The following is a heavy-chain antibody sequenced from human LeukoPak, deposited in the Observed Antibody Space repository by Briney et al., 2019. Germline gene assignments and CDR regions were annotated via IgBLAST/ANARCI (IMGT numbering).Heavy chain of an antibody. CDR3: ARDRPGNWFDP. CDR1: GGTFSSYA. Sequence: SVKVSCKASGGTFSSYAISWVRQAPGQGLEWMGGIIPIFGTANYAQKFRGRVTITAAKSTRTAYMELSSLRSEDTAVYYCARDRPGNWFDPWGQGTLVTVSS. V-gene: IGHV1-69*06. CDR2: IIPIFGTA. J-gene: IGHJ5*02.